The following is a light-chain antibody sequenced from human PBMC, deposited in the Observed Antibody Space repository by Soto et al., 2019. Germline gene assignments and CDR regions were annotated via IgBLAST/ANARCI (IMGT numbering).Light chain of an antibody. J-gene: IGKJ1*01. Sequence: EFVLTQSPGTLSLSPGERATLSCRSSQTVRNNYLAWYQQKPGQAPRLLIYGASIRATGIPVRFSGSGSGTEFTLTISSLQSEDFAVYYCQQYDSWPRTFGQGTKVDIK. CDR1: QTVRNNY. CDR3: QQYDSWPRT. V-gene: IGKV3-20*01. CDR2: GAS.